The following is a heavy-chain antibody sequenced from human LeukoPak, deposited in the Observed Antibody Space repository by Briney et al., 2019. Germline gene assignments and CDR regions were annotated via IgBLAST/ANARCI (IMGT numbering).Heavy chain of an antibody. CDR1: VGSISSYY. J-gene: IGHJ6*03. V-gene: IGHV4-59*07. CDR2: IYYRGST. D-gene: IGHD6-13*01. CDR3: ARAYSSSWLYYYYYMDV. Sequence: SDTLSLTCTVSVGSISSYYWSWIREPPGKGLEWIGYIYYRGSTNYNPSLKSRVTISVDTSKNQFSLKLSSVTAADTAVYYCARAYSSSWLYYYYYMDVWGKGTTVTISS.